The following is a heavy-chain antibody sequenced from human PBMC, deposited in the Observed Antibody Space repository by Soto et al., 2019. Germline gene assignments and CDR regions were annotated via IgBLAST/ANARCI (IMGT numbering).Heavy chain of an antibody. CDR3: AREYYYDSSGFDY. D-gene: IGHD3-22*01. V-gene: IGHV4-31*03. J-gene: IGHJ4*02. CDR1: GVSISSGGYY. Sequence: SETLSLTCTVSGVSISSGGYYWTWIRQQPQKGLEWIGHIYYSGSTYYNPSLKSRVTVSVDTSKNQFSLKLSSVTAADTAVYYCAREYYYDSSGFDYWGQGTLVTVSS. CDR2: IYYSGST.